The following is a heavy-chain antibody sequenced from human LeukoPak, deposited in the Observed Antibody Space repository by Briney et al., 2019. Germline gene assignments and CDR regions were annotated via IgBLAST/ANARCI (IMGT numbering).Heavy chain of an antibody. V-gene: IGHV4-34*01. J-gene: IGHJ5*02. Sequence: SETLSLTCAVCGGSFSGYYWSWIRQPPGKGLEWIGEINHSGSTNYNPSLESRVTISVDTSKNQFSLKLSSVTAADTAVYYCATTVGYCSGGSCYGWFDPWGQGTLVTVSS. CDR1: GGSFSGYY. CDR2: INHSGST. D-gene: IGHD2-15*01. CDR3: ATTVGYCSGGSCYGWFDP.